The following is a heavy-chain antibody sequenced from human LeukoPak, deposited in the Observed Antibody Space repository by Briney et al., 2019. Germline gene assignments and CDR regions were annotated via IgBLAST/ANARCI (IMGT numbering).Heavy chain of an antibody. CDR3: ARGAYGDPVDAAFDI. V-gene: IGHV4-59*01. Sequence: KASETLSLTCTVSGGSISSYYWSWIRQPPGKGLEWIGYIYYSGSTNYNPSLKSRVTISVDTSKNQFSLKLSSVTAADTAVYYCARGAYGDPVDAAFDIWGQGTMVTVSS. CDR2: IYYSGST. CDR1: GGSISSYY. J-gene: IGHJ3*02. D-gene: IGHD4-17*01.